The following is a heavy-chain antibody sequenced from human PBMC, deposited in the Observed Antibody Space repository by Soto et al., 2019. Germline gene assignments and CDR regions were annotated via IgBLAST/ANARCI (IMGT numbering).Heavy chain of an antibody. CDR2: IIPIFGTA. J-gene: IGHJ6*02. CDR3: ARDEQQLARWSGYGMDV. D-gene: IGHD6-13*01. CDR1: GGTFSSYA. V-gene: IGHV1-69*13. Sequence: GASVKVSCKASGGTFSSYAISWVRQAPGEGLEWMGGIIPIFGTANYAQKFQGRVTITADESTSTAYMELSSLRSEDTAVYYCARDEQQLARWSGYGMDVWGQGTTVTVSS.